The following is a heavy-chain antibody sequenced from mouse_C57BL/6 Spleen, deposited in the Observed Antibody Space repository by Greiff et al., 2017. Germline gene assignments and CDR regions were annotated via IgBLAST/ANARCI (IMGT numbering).Heavy chain of an antibody. CDR3: AKWDDGYGY. V-gene: IGHV1-64*01. CDR2: IYPNSGST. Sequence: QVQLQQSGAELVKPGASVKLSCKASGYTFTSYWMHWVKQRPGQGLEWIGMIYPNSGSTNYNEKFKSKATLTVDKSSSTAYMQLSSLTSEDSAVYYCAKWDDGYGYWGQGTTLTVSS. CDR1: GYTFTSYW. D-gene: IGHD2-3*01. J-gene: IGHJ2*01.